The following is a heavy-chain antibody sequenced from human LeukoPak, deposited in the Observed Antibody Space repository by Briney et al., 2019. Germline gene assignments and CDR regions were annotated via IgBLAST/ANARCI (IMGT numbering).Heavy chain of an antibody. D-gene: IGHD2-2*01. J-gene: IGHJ4*02. CDR3: ARSSMWLPPGDY. Sequence: ASVKVSFKASGYTFTSYGITWVRQAPGQGLEGMGWISAYNGNTNYAQKLRGRVIMTTDTSTSTAYMELRSLSSDDTAVYYCARSSMWLPPGDYWGQGTLVTVSS. CDR1: GYTFTSYG. CDR2: ISAYNGNT. V-gene: IGHV1-18*01.